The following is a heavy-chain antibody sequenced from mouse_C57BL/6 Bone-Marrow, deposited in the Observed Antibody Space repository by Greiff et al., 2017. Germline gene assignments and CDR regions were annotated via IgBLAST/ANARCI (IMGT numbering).Heavy chain of an antibody. CDR3: ARESGRLRHVDY. D-gene: IGHD1-3*01. CDR1: GYTFTSYW. CDR2: IYPGSGST. Sequence: VQLQQPGAELVKPGASVKMSCKASGYTFTSYWITWVKQRPGQGLEWIGDIYPGSGSTNYNEKFKSKATLTVDTSSSTAYMQLSSLTSEDSAVYYSARESGRLRHVDYWGQGTTLTVSS. J-gene: IGHJ2*01. V-gene: IGHV1-55*01.